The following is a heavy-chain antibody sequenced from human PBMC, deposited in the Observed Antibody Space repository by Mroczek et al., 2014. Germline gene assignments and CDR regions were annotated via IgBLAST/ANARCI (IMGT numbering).Heavy chain of an antibody. D-gene: IGHD5-18*01. J-gene: IGHJ6*03. CDR2: INHSGST. CDR1: GGSFSGYY. Sequence: QVQLQQWGAGLLKPSETLSLTCAVYGGSFSGYYWSWIRQPPGKGLEWIGEINHSGSTNYNPSLKSRVTISVDTSKNQFSLKLSSVTAADTAVYYCARATPDTAMVLSNNYYYYYMDVWGKGTTVTVSS. CDR3: ARATPDTAMVLSNNYYYYYMDV. V-gene: IGHV4-34*01.